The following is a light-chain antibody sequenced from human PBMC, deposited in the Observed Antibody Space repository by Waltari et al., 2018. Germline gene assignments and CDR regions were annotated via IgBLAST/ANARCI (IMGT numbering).Light chain of an antibody. V-gene: IGKV2-30*02. CDR1: QSLVHSDGNTY. CDR3: MQGTHWPWT. J-gene: IGKJ1*01. CDR2: RVS. Sequence: DVVMTQSPLSLPVTLGEPASISCRSSQSLVHSDGNTYLNWFQQRQGQSPRRLFYRVSNRDSGVPDRFSGSGSGTDFTLKIRRVEAEDVGVYYCMQGTHWPWTFGQGTKVEIK.